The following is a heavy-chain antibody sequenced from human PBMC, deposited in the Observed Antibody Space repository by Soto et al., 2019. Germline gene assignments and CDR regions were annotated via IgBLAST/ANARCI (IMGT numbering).Heavy chain of an antibody. J-gene: IGHJ6*02. V-gene: IGHV1-2*04. CDR2: INPNSGGT. CDR3: ARGFTIFGVAPMDG. CDR1: GYTFTGYY. D-gene: IGHD3-3*01. Sequence: ASVKVSCKASGYTFTGYYMHWVRQAPGQGLEWMGWINPNSGGTNYAQKFQGWVTMTRDTSISTAYMELSRLRSDDTAVYYCARGFTIFGVAPMDGWGQGTTVTVSS.